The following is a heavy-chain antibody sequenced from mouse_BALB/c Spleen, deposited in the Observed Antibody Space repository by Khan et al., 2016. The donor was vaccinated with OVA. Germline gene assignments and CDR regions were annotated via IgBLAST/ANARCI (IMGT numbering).Heavy chain of an antibody. CDR2: IWSGGST. D-gene: IGHD2-4*01. Sequence: VELVESGPGLVQPSQSLSITCTVSGFSLTSYGVHWVRQSPGKGLEWLGVIWSGGSTAYNAAFISRLSISKDNSKSQVFFKLNNLQANDTAIYYCARNYDYDEGLSYWGQGTLVTVSA. V-gene: IGHV2-2*02. J-gene: IGHJ3*01. CDR3: ARNYDYDEGLSY. CDR1: GFSLTSYG.